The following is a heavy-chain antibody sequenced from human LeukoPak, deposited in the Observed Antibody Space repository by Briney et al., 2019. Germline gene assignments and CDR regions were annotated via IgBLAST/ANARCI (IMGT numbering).Heavy chain of an antibody. CDR3: ARGFYASFMVRGARSVHFDY. Sequence: SETLSLTCAVYGGSFSGYYWSWIRQPPGKGLEWIGEINHSGSTNYNPSLKSRVTISVDTSKNQFSLKLSSVIAADTAVYYCARGFYASFMVRGARSVHFDYWGQGTLVTVSS. CDR2: INHSGST. CDR1: GGSFSGYY. D-gene: IGHD3-10*01. V-gene: IGHV4-34*01. J-gene: IGHJ4*02.